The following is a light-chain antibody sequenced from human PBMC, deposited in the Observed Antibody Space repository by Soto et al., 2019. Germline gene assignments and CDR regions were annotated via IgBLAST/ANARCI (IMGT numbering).Light chain of an antibody. J-gene: IGKJ4*01. Sequence: EIVLTQSPATLSVSPGERATLSCRFSQSVNIYLAWYQQKPGQAPGHLIFGASYRATGIAARLRASASATDFHVTNIRVLSEDFVVYFCKQYDYCLLFTFGGGDTVPSK. CDR2: GAS. CDR3: KQYDYCLLFT. V-gene: IGKV3D-15*01. CDR1: QSVNIY.